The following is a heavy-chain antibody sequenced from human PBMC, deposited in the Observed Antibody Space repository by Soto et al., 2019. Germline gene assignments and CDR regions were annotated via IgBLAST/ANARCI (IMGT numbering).Heavy chain of an antibody. D-gene: IGHD6-6*01. CDR2: ISTSGSTI. J-gene: IGHJ6*02. CDR1: GFTFSSYE. V-gene: IGHV3-48*03. Sequence: EVQLVESGGGLVQPGGSLRLSCAASGFTFSSYEMNWVRQAPGKGLEWVSYISTSGSTIYYADSVKGRFTISRDNAKNSLDPQINSLRGEDTAVYYCARVYSSSSGKGMDVWGQGTTVTVSS. CDR3: ARVYSSSSGKGMDV.